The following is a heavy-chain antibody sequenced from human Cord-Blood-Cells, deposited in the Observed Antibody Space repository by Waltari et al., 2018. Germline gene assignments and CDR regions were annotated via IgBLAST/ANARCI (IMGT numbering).Heavy chain of an antibody. J-gene: IGHJ4*02. D-gene: IGHD6-19*01. CDR2: MNPNSGNT. Sequence: SVKVSCKASGYTFTSYDINWVRQATGQGLEWMGWMNPNSGNTGYAQKFQGRVTMTRNTSISTAYMELSSLRSEDTAVYYCARGAGAVAGADYWGQGTLVTVSS. CDR3: ARGAGAVAGADY. CDR1: GYTFTSYD. V-gene: IGHV1-8*01.